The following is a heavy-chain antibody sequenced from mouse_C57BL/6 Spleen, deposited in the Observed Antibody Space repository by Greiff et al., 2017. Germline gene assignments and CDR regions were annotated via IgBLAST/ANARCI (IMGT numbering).Heavy chain of an antibody. CDR2: ILPGSGST. CDR1: GYTFTGYW. CDR3: ARRELRSRAMDY. J-gene: IGHJ4*01. V-gene: IGHV1-9*01. Sequence: QVQLQQSGAELMKPGASVKLSCKASGYTFTGYWIEWVKQRPGHGLEWIGEILPGSGSTNYKEKFKGKATFTADTSSHTAYMQLSSLTTEDSAIYYCARRELRSRAMDYWGQGTSVTFSS. D-gene: IGHD1-1*01.